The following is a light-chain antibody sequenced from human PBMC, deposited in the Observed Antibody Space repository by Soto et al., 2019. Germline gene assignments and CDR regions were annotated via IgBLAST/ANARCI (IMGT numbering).Light chain of an antibody. Sequence: QSALTQPASVSGSPGQSITISCTGTSSDVGGYNYVSWYQQHPGKAPKLMIYDVSNRPSGVSNRFSGSKSGNTASLTISGLQAEDEADYYCSSYTISSTQVVFGGGTKLTVL. V-gene: IGLV2-14*01. J-gene: IGLJ2*01. CDR2: DVS. CDR3: SSYTISSTQVV. CDR1: SSDVGGYNY.